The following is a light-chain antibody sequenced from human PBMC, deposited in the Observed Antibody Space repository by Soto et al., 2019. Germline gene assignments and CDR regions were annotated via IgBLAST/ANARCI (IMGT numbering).Light chain of an antibody. V-gene: IGKV3-20*01. Sequence: EIVVTQYPATLSVSPGERDTLYCRASQSVSSNYLAWYQQKSGQAPRLLIYSASRRATGIPDRFTGSGSGTDFTLTINRVEPEDFAVYFCQQYAGSPRTFGQGTKVDIK. J-gene: IGKJ1*01. CDR1: QSVSSNY. CDR2: SAS. CDR3: QQYAGSPRT.